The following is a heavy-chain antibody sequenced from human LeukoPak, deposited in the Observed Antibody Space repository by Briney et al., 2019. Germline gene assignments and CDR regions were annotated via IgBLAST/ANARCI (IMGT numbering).Heavy chain of an antibody. J-gene: IGHJ3*02. CDR3: ARANPVTIFGVVTSRYAFDI. CDR2: IYHSGST. V-gene: IGHV4-38-2*02. Sequence: SETLSLTCTVSGYSISSGYYWGWIRQPPGKGLEWIGSIYHSGSTYYNPSLKSRVTISVDTSKNQFSLKLSSMTAADTAVYYCARANPVTIFGVVTSRYAFDIWGQGTMVTVSS. D-gene: IGHD3-3*01. CDR1: GYSISSGYY.